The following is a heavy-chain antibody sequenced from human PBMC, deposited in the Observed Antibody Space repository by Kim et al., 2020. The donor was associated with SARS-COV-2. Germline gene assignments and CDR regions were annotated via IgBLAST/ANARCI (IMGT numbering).Heavy chain of an antibody. Sequence: NRKYSQEFQGRVTITRETSARTAYMELSSLRSEDTAVYYCARGGSGLGAYWGQGTLVTVSS. CDR2: NR. D-gene: IGHD5-12*01. V-gene: IGHV1-3*01. J-gene: IGHJ4*02. CDR3: ARGGSGLGAY.